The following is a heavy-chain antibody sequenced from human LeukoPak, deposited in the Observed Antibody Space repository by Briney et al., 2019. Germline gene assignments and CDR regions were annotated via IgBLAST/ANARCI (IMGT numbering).Heavy chain of an antibody. V-gene: IGHV4-34*01. J-gene: IGHJ3*02. Sequence: PSETLSLTCAVYGGSFSGYYWSWIRQPPGKGLEWIGEINHSGSTNHNPSLKSRVTISVDTSKNQFSLKLSSVTAADTAVYYCARDRIAAATDAFDIWGQGTMVTVSS. CDR2: INHSGST. CDR1: GGSFSGYY. D-gene: IGHD6-13*01. CDR3: ARDRIAAATDAFDI.